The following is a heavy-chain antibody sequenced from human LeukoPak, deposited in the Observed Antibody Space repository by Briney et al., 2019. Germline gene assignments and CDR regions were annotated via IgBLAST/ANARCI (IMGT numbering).Heavy chain of an antibody. CDR3: ARELMYYSYGYEN. V-gene: IGHV3-7*01. D-gene: IGHD5-18*01. Sequence: PGGSLRLSCVASGFTFSSRDWMTWVRQAPGKGLEGVANIKQDGSEKNYVDSVKGRFTISRDNAKNSVDLQMNSLRVEDTAVYYCARELMYYSYGYENWGQGTLVTVSS. CDR1: GFTFSSRDW. J-gene: IGHJ4*02. CDR2: IKQDGSEK.